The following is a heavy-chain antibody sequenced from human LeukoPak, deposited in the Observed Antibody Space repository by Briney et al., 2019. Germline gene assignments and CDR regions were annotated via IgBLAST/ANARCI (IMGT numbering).Heavy chain of an antibody. CDR1: GGSISSSSYY. Sequence: PSETLSLTCTVSGGSISSSSYYWGWIRQPPGKGLEWIGSIYYSGSTYYNPSLKSRVTISVDTSKNQFSLKLSSVTAADTAVYYCARGGTIFGGDPWGQGTLVTVSS. J-gene: IGHJ5*02. D-gene: IGHD3-3*01. CDR3: ARGGTIFGGDP. CDR2: IYYSGST. V-gene: IGHV4-39*07.